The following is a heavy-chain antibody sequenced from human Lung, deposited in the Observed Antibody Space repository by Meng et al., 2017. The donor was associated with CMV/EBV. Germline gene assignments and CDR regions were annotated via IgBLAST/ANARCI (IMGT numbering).Heavy chain of an antibody. J-gene: IGHJ5*02. D-gene: IGHD4-17*01. Sequence: VPRHDHGPGHVKPSQTLSPTCTVSGCSFISGGFYWSWIRQHPGKGLELIGYIYYSWSTYYNPSLRRRVAIAIATSKNQFSLKLSSVTAADTAVYFCARTNYGYYNWFDPWGQGTLVTVSS. CDR3: ARTNYGYYNWFDP. CDR2: IYYSWST. V-gene: IGHV4-31*03. CDR1: GCSFISGGFY.